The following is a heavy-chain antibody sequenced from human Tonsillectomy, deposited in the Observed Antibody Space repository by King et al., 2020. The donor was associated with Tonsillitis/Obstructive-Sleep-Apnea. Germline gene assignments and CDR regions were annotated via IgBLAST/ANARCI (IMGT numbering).Heavy chain of an antibody. CDR1: GGSLSGYY. CDR2: ITHSGST. V-gene: IGHV4-34*01. Sequence: VQLQQWGAGLLKPSGTLSLTCAVYGGSLSGYYWIWIRQPPGKGLEWIGGITHSGSTNYNPSPKSRVTISVDTSKNQFALRLTSLTAADMAVYYCARMVPAWSNSLESWGKGTMATVSA. D-gene: IGHD3-10*01. CDR3: ARMVPAWSNSLES. J-gene: IGHJ3*02.